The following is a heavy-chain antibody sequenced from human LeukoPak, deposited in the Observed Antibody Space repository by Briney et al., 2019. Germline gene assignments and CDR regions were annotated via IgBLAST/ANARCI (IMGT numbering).Heavy chain of an antibody. CDR1: GFTFSTYA. Sequence: GGSLRLSCAASGFTFSTYAMTWVRQAPGKGLEWVSVISSGGGSTNYADSVKGRFTISRDNSKNTLYLQMNSLRAEDTAVYYCAQVAPHPITIFGIVVGELDYWGQGSLVTVSS. V-gene: IGHV3-23*01. J-gene: IGHJ4*02. CDR2: ISSGGGST. D-gene: IGHD3-3*01. CDR3: AQVAPHPITIFGIVVGELDY.